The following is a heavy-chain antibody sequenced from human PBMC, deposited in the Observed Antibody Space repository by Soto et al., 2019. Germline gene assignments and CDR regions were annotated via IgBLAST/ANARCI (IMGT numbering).Heavy chain of an antibody. CDR3: AKDQVWTVTPFHY. CDR2: ISGSGGST. V-gene: IGHV3-23*01. Sequence: EVQLLESGGGLVQPGGSLRLSCAASGFTFSSYAMSWVRQAPGKGLEWVSAISGSGGSTNYAGSVKGRFTISRDNSKNTLYLQMDSLRAEDTAVYYCAKDQVWTVTPFHYWGQGTLVTVSS. D-gene: IGHD4-17*01. CDR1: GFTFSSYA. J-gene: IGHJ4*02.